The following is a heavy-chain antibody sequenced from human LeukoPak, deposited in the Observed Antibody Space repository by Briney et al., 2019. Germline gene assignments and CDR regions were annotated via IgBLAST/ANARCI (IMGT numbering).Heavy chain of an antibody. D-gene: IGHD3-10*02. CDR3: AKDRGARITMSHFDY. J-gene: IGHJ4*02. V-gene: IGHV3-9*01. Sequence: GGSLRLSCAASGFTFDDYAMHWVRQAPGKGLEWVSGISWNSGSIGYADSVKGRFTISRDNAKNSLYLQMNSLRAEDTALYYCAKDRGARITMSHFDYWGQGTLVTVSS. CDR2: ISWNSGSI. CDR1: GFTFDDYA.